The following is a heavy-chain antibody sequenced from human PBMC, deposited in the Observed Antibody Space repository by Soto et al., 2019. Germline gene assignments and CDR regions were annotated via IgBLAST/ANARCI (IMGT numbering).Heavy chain of an antibody. CDR1: GGSFSGYY. J-gene: IGHJ4*02. V-gene: IGHV4-34*01. CDR3: ARDKIPALFDY. Sequence: ASETLSLTCAVYGGSFSGYYWTWIRQPPGTGLEWIGEINHSGSTNYNPSLKSRVTISVDTSKNQFSLKLTSVTAADTAVYYCARDKIPALFDYWGKGTLVTVSS. D-gene: IGHD2-21*01. CDR2: INHSGST.